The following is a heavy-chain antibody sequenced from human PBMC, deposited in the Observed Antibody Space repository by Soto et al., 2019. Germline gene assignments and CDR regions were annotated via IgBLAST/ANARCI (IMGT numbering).Heavy chain of an antibody. V-gene: IGHV2-5*02. D-gene: IGHD2-15*01. Sequence: QITLKESGPTLVKPTQTLTLTCTFSGFSLSTSGVGVGWIRQPPGKALEWLALIYWDDDKRYSPSLTSRLTITKDTSKNQVVRTMTNMDPVDTATYYCAHVLVVVANYGMDVWGQGTTVTASS. J-gene: IGHJ6*02. CDR1: GFSLSTSGVG. CDR2: IYWDDDK. CDR3: AHVLVVVANYGMDV.